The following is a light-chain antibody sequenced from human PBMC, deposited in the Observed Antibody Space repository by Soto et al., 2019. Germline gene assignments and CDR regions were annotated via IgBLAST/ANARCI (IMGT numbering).Light chain of an antibody. CDR3: SSYTSSSTLYVV. CDR2: DVS. CDR1: SSDVGGYNY. Sequence: QSALTQPASVSGSPGQSITISCTGTSSDVGGYNYVSWYQQHPGKAPKLMIYDVSNRPSGVSNRFSGSKSGNTASLTISGRQAEDEADYYCSSYTSSSTLYVVFGGGTKQTVL. V-gene: IGLV2-14*01. J-gene: IGLJ2*01.